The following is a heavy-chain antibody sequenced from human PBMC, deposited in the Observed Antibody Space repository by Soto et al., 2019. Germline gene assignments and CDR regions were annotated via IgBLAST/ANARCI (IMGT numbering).Heavy chain of an antibody. J-gene: IGHJ6*02. V-gene: IGHV3-53*01. D-gene: IGHD2-8*02. CDR2: IYSGGST. CDR1: GLTVSSNY. CDR3: ARASWSPQGMDV. Sequence: EVQLVESGGGLIQPGGSLRLSCAASGLTVSSNYMSWVRQAPGKGLEWVSVIYSGGSTYYADSVKGRFTISRDNSKNTLYLQMNSLRAEDTAVYYCARASWSPQGMDVWGQGTTVTVSS.